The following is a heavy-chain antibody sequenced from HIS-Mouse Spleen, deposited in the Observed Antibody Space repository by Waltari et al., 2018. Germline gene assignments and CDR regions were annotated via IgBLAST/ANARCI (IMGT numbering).Heavy chain of an antibody. V-gene: IGHV4-38-2*02. CDR3: ARDPGYSSSSNAFDI. D-gene: IGHD6-6*01. CDR1: GYSISSGYY. CDR2: IYHSGST. Sequence: QVQLQESGPGLVKPSETLSLTCTVSGYSISSGYYWGWIRQPPGKGLEWIGSIYHSGSTSDNPSLKSRVTISVDTSKNQFSLKLSSVTAADTAVYYCARDPGYSSSSNAFDIWGQGTMVTVSS. J-gene: IGHJ3*02.